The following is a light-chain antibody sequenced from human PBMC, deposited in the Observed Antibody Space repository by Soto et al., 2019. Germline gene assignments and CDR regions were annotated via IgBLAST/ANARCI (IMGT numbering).Light chain of an antibody. Sequence: DIQMTQSPSTLSASVGDRVTITCRASQSISSWLAWYQQKPGKAPKLLIYKASSLESGVPSRFSGSGSGTEFTLTFSSLQPDDFATYYCQQYKSSSWTFGQGTKVEIK. CDR1: QSISSW. J-gene: IGKJ1*01. V-gene: IGKV1-5*03. CDR3: QQYKSSSWT. CDR2: KAS.